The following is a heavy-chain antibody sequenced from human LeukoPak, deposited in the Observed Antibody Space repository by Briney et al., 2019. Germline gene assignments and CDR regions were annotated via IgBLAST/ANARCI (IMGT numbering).Heavy chain of an antibody. CDR1: GFTFSSYG. J-gene: IGHJ4*02. CDR2: IRYDGSSK. Sequence: GGSLRLSCAASGFTFSSYGMHWVRQAPGKGLEGVAFIRYDGSSKYYADSVKGRFTISRDNSKNTLYLQMNSLRAEDTAVYYCAKALAVTYGGQGTLVTVSA. V-gene: IGHV3-30*02. D-gene: IGHD2-21*02. CDR3: AKALAVTY.